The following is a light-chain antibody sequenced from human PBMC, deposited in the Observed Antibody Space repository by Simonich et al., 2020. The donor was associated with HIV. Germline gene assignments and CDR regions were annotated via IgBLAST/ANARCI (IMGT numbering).Light chain of an antibody. CDR3: QHLNSVPFT. J-gene: IGKJ3*01. CDR1: HGISSY. Sequence: IQLTQSPSFLSASVGDRVTITCRASHGISSYLAWYQQKPGKAPKLLINAASTLQSGGPARFSGSGSGTEFTLTISSLQPEDFATYYCQHLNSVPFTFGPGTKVDI. CDR2: AAS. V-gene: IGKV1-9*01.